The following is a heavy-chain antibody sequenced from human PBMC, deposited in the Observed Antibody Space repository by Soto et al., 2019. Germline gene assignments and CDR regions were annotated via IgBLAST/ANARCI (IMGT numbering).Heavy chain of an antibody. CDR1: GYTFTSYA. Sequence: QVQLVQSGAEVKKPGASVKVSCKASGYTFTSYAMHWMRQAPGQRLEWMGWINAGNGNTKYSQKFQGRVTITRDTSASTAYMELSSLRSEDTAVYYCARGYGDYPYYFDYWGQGTLVTVSS. D-gene: IGHD4-17*01. CDR3: ARGYGDYPYYFDY. J-gene: IGHJ4*02. V-gene: IGHV1-3*01. CDR2: INAGNGNT.